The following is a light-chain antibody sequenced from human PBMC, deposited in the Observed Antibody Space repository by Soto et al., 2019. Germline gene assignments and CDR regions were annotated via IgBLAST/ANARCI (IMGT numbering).Light chain of an antibody. V-gene: IGKV3-20*01. CDR1: QSVTNSY. CDR3: QQYSSSPPIT. CDR2: GAS. Sequence: EIVLTQSPASLSLSPGESATLSCRASQSVTNSYLAWYQQKPGQAPRLLIYGASSRATGIPDRFSGSGSETDFTLTISRLEPEDFAVYYCQQYSSSPPITFGQGTRLEIK. J-gene: IGKJ5*01.